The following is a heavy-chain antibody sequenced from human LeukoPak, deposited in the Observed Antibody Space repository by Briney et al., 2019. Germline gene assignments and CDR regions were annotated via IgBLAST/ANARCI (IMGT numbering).Heavy chain of an antibody. D-gene: IGHD5-12*01. J-gene: IGHJ4*02. CDR3: ATISEDIVATRAGLTFDY. Sequence: SVKVSCKASGGTFSSYAISWVRQAPGQGLEWMGGIIPIFGTANYAQKFQGRVTITADESTSTAYMELSSLRSEDTAVYYCATISEDIVATRAGLTFDYWGQGTLVTVSS. CDR1: GGTFSSYA. CDR2: IIPIFGTA. V-gene: IGHV1-69*13.